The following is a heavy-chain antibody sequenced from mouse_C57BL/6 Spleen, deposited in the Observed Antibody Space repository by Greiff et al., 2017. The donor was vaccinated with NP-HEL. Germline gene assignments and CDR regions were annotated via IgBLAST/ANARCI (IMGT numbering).Heavy chain of an antibody. Sequence: QVQLQQPGAELVKPGASVKLSCKASGYTFTSYWMHWVKQRPGRGLEWIGRIDPNSGGTKYNEKFKSKATLTVDKPSRTAYMQLSSLTSEDSAVYYCARYAYGSPITTVVEGYWGQGTTLTVSS. D-gene: IGHD1-1*01. CDR1: GYTFTSYW. CDR2: IDPNSGGT. J-gene: IGHJ2*01. CDR3: ARYAYGSPITTVVEGY. V-gene: IGHV1-72*01.